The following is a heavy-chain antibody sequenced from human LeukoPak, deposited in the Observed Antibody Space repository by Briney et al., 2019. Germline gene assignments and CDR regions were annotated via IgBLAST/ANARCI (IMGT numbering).Heavy chain of an antibody. J-gene: IGHJ5*02. CDR3: ARLNPGGGYCSSTSCYSWFDP. D-gene: IGHD2-2*02. V-gene: IGHV4-31*03. Sequence: SQTLSLTCTVSGGSISSGGYYWSWIRQHPGKGLEWIGYIYYSGSTYYNPSLKSRATISVDTSKNQFSLKLSSVTAADTAVYYCARLNPGGGYCSSTSCYSWFDPWGQGTLVTVSS. CDR2: IYYSGST. CDR1: GGSISSGGYY.